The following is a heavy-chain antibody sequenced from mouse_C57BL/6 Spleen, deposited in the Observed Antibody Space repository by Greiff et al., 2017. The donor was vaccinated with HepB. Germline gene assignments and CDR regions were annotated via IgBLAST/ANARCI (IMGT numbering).Heavy chain of an antibody. D-gene: IGHD2-3*01. Sequence: EVQLQQSGPELVKPGASVKISCKASGYTFTDYYMNWVKQSHGKSLEWIGDINPNNGGTSYNQKFKGKATLTVDKSSSTAYMELRSLTSEDSAVYYCANPDGYYGWFAYWGQGTLVTVSA. CDR1: GYTFTDYY. CDR3: ANPDGYYGWFAY. J-gene: IGHJ3*01. V-gene: IGHV1-26*01. CDR2: INPNNGGT.